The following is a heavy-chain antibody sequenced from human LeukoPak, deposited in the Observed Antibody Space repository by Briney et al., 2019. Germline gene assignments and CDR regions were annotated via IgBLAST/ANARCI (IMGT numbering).Heavy chain of an antibody. Sequence: ASVKVSCKASGGTFSSYAISWVRQAPGQGLEWMGGIFPIFGTANYAQKFQGRVTITADESTSTAYMELSSLRSEDTAVYYCARVDGDSYYYYYGMDVWGQGTTVTVSS. CDR1: GGTFSSYA. CDR3: ARVDGDSYYYYYGMDV. J-gene: IGHJ6*02. D-gene: IGHD4-17*01. CDR2: IFPIFGTA. V-gene: IGHV1-69*01.